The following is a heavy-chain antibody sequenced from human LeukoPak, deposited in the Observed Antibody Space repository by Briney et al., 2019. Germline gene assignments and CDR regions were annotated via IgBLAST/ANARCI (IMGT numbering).Heavy chain of an antibody. J-gene: IGHJ4*02. CDR1: GFTFDDYA. D-gene: IGHD3-9*01. V-gene: IGHV3-9*01. CDR3: AKDIRGDILTGDALFDY. Sequence: AGGSLRLSCAASGFTFDDYAMHWVRQAPGKGLEWVSGISWNSGSIGYADSVKGRFTISRDNAKNSLYLQMNSLRAEDTALYYCAKDIRGDILTGDALFDYWGQGTLVTVSS. CDR2: ISWNSGSI.